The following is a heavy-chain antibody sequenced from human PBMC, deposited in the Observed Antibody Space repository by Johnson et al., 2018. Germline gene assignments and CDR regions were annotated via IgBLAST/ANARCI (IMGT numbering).Heavy chain of an antibody. D-gene: IGHD5-18*01. Sequence: QVQLVQSGGGVVQPGRSLRLSCAASGFTFSSYGMHWVRQAPGKGLEWVAVIWYDGSNKYYADSVKGRFTISRDNSKNTLYLQMNSRRAEDTAVYYCARARSWGIQLDDYYYGMDVWGEGTTVTVSS. V-gene: IGHV3-33*01. CDR1: GFTFSSYG. CDR3: ARARSWGIQLDDYYYGMDV. J-gene: IGHJ6*04. CDR2: IWYDGSNK.